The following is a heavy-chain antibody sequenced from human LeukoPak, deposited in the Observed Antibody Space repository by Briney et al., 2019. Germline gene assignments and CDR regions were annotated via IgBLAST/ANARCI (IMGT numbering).Heavy chain of an antibody. CDR2: IWYDGSNK. J-gene: IGHJ6*02. Sequence: GGSLRLSCAASGFTFSSYGMRWVRQAPGKGLEWVAVIWYDGSNKYYADSVKGRFTISRDNSKNTLYLQMNSLRAEDTAVYYCARDRGWGHYYYYYYGMDVWGQGTTVTVSS. V-gene: IGHV3-33*01. D-gene: IGHD6-19*01. CDR1: GFTFSSYG. CDR3: ARDRGWGHYYYYYYGMDV.